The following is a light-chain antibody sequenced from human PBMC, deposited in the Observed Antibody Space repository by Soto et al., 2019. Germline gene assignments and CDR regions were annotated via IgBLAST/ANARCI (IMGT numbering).Light chain of an antibody. CDR2: AAS. CDR1: QGISSY. V-gene: IGKV1-9*01. CDR3: EHLSSYPT. Sequence: DIQLTQSPSFLSASVGDRVTITCRASQGISSYLAWYQQEPGKAPKLLIYAASTMLSGVPSRFSASGSGTECTLTICSLQTEDFASYYCEHLSSYPTFGPGTEVDIK. J-gene: IGKJ3*01.